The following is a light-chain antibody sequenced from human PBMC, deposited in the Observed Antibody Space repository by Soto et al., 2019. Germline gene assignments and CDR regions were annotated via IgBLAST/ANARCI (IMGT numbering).Light chain of an antibody. V-gene: IGKV1-8*01. CDR1: QGISSY. Sequence: AIRMTQSPSSLSASTGDRVTITCRASQGISSYLACYQQKPGKAPKLLIYAAFTLQSGVPSRFSGSGSGTDFTLTICCLQSEDFATYYYQQYYSYPWTFGHGTKVEIK. J-gene: IGKJ1*01. CDR3: QQYYSYPWT. CDR2: AAF.